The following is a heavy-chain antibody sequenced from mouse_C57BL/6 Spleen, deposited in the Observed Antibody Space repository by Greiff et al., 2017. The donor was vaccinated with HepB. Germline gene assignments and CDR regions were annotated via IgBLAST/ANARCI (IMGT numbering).Heavy chain of an antibody. CDR2: IDPEDGDT. J-gene: IGHJ4*01. D-gene: IGHD2-2*01. Sequence: VQLQQSGAELVRPGASVKLSCTASGFNIKDYYMHWVKQRPEQGLEWIGRIDPEDGDTEYAQKFQGKATMTADTSSNTAYLQLSSLTSQATAVYYSTRWLRRGYAMDYWGQGTSVTVSS. CDR1: GFNIKDYY. CDR3: TRWLRRGYAMDY. V-gene: IGHV14-1*01.